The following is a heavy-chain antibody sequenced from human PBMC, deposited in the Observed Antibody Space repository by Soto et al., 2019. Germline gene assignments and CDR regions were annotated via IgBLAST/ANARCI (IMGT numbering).Heavy chain of an antibody. CDR3: ARDLPMVVAVDPYYFDY. D-gene: IGHD2-15*01. Sequence: GXSLRLSCAASGFTFRSYSMNWVRQAPVKGLEWVSYISSSSSTIYYADSVKGRFTVSRDNAKNSLYLQMNSLRAEDTAVYYCARDLPMVVAVDPYYFDYWGQGTLVTVSS. CDR1: GFTFRSYS. J-gene: IGHJ4*02. V-gene: IGHV3-48*01. CDR2: ISSSSSTI.